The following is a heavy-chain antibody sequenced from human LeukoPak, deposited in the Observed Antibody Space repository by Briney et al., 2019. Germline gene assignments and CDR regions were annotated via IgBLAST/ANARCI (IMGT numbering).Heavy chain of an antibody. V-gene: IGHV3-23*01. CDR3: AKQSSPGQYSSSWYYFDY. D-gene: IGHD6-13*01. J-gene: IGHJ4*02. Sequence: GGSLRLSCAASGFTFSSYAMSWVRQAPGKGLEWVSAISGRGGSTYYADSVKGRFTISRDNSKNTLYLQMNSLRAEDTAVYYCAKQSSPGQYSSSWYYFDYWGQGTLVTVSS. CDR2: ISGRGGST. CDR1: GFTFSSYA.